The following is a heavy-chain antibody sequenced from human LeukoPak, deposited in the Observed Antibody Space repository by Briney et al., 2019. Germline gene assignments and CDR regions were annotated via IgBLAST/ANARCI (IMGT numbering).Heavy chain of an antibody. CDR2: SYYRGNT. Sequence: PSETLSLTCTASGNSSSSYYWSWIRQPPGKGLEWIGYSYYRGNTNYNPSLKSRVTMSVETSKNQFSLKLSSVTAADTAVYYCARSVALTGYFYWGQGTLVTVSS. D-gene: IGHD3-9*01. V-gene: IGHV4-59*01. J-gene: IGHJ4*02. CDR3: ARSVALTGYFY. CDR1: GNSSSSYY.